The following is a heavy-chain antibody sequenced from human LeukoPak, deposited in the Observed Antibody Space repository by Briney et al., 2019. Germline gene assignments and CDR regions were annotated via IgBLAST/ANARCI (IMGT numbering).Heavy chain of an antibody. Sequence: PGGSLRLSCEASGFTFNNYWMAWVRQAPGKGLEWVANIRHDGGARYYGDSVRGRFTISRDDAKNSLFLQMNSLRADDTALYYCARDNSGFDYWGQGTMVTVSS. J-gene: IGHJ4*02. D-gene: IGHD6-19*01. V-gene: IGHV3-7*01. CDR1: GFTFNNYW. CDR3: ARDNSGFDY. CDR2: IRHDGGAR.